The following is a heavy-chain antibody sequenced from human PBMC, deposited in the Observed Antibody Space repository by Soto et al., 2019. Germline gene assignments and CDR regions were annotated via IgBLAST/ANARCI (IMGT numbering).Heavy chain of an antibody. CDR2: ISAYNGNT. J-gene: IGHJ6*02. Sequence: QVQLVQSGAEVKKPGASVKVSCKASGYTFTSYGISWVRQAPGQGLERMGWISAYNGNTNYAQKLQGRVTMTTDTSTSTAYMELRSLRSDDTAVYYCARDVDILTDYYYYGMDVWGQGSTVTVSS. CDR1: GYTFTSYG. D-gene: IGHD3-9*01. CDR3: ARDVDILTDYYYYGMDV. V-gene: IGHV1-18*01.